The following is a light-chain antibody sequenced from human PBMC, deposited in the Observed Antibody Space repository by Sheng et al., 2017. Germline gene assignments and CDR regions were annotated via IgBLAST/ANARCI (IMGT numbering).Light chain of an antibody. J-gene: IGLJ2*01. CDR1: SSDIGGFES. CDR2: DVN. V-gene: IGLV2-14*03. CDR3: NSYTSSHTVV. Sequence: QSALTQPASVSGSPGQSITISCTGTSSDIGGFESVAWYQQHPGEAPKLIIYDVNKRPSGVSYRFSGSESGNTASLTISGLQAEDESDYYCNSYTSSHTVVFGGGTEADRP.